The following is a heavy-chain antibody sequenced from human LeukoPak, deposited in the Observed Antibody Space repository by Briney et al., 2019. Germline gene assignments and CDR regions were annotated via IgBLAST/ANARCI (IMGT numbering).Heavy chain of an antibody. CDR1: GGSFSGYY. CDR2: INHSGST. D-gene: IGHD3-10*01. J-gene: IGHJ5*02. V-gene: IGHV4-34*01. CDR3: ARGVGRFTMFGGVNNWFDP. Sequence: SETLSLTCAVYGGSFSGYYWSWIRQPPGKGLEWIGEINHSGSTNYNPSLKSRVTISVDTSKNQFSLKLSSVTAADTAVYYCARGVGRFTMFGGVNNWFDPWGQGTRVPVSS.